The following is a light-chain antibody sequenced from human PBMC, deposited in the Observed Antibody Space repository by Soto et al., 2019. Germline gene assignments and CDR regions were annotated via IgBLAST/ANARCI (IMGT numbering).Light chain of an antibody. CDR1: QSISSW. V-gene: IGKV1-5*01. J-gene: IGKJ4*01. CDR2: DTS. Sequence: DIQMTQSPSTLSASVGDRVTITCRASQSISSWLAWYQQKPGKAPKLLIYDTSSLESGVPSRFSGSGSGTEFTLTISSLQPDDFATYYCQQYNSYSLTFGGGTKVEIK. CDR3: QQYNSYSLT.